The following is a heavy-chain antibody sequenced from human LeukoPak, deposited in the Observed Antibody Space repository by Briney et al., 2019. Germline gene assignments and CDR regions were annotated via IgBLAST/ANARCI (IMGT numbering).Heavy chain of an antibody. CDR1: GGSISSGDYF. D-gene: IGHD2/OR15-2a*01. Sequence: PSETLSLTCTVSGGSISSGDYFWSWIRQPPGKGLEWTGYISHSGYTSYNPSLKSRVTISVDTSKNQFSLKLSSVTAADTAVYYCARDLRSPFLWHTGYWGHGTLVTVSS. CDR2: ISHSGYT. V-gene: IGHV4-30-4*01. CDR3: ARDLRSPFLWHTGY. J-gene: IGHJ4*01.